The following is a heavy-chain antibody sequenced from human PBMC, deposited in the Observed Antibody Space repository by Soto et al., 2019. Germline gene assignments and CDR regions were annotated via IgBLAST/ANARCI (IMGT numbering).Heavy chain of an antibody. CDR3: ARERIVGATTDI. V-gene: IGHV3-21*01. CDR1: GFTFSSYS. J-gene: IGHJ3*02. Sequence: PGGSLRLSCAASGFTFSSYSMNWVRQAPGKGLEWVSSISSSSYIYYADSVKGRFTISRDNAKNSLYLQMNSLRAEDTAVYYCARERIVGATTDIWGQGTMVTVSS. D-gene: IGHD1-26*01. CDR2: ISSSSYI.